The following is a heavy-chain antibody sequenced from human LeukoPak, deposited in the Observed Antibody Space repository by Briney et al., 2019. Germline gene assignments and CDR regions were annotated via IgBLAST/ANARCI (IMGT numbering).Heavy chain of an antibody. D-gene: IGHD2-15*01. Sequence: PGGSLRLSCAASGFTFSSYGMHWVRQAPGKGLEWVAVISYDGSNKYYADSVKGRFTISRDNSKNTLYLQMNSLRAEDTAVYYCAKREGYCSGGSCYQPGFDYWGQGTLVTVSS. V-gene: IGHV3-30*18. CDR3: AKREGYCSGGSCYQPGFDY. J-gene: IGHJ4*02. CDR1: GFTFSSYG. CDR2: ISYDGSNK.